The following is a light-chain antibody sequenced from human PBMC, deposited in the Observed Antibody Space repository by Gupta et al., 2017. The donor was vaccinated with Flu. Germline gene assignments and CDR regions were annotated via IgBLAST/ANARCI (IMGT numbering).Light chain of an antibody. CDR2: SSN. CDR1: SSNIDNNK. CDR3: AVWDDSIRGLV. J-gene: IGLJ2*01. Sequence: QSLLSKPPPGSGTPGQMVTISCSGSSSNIDNNKVFWYQHSPGTAAKVLVSSSNEQPSGVPDRFSGLKSGTSASLAISGLRYDDEGEYYCAVWDDSIRGLVFGGGTKLTVL. V-gene: IGLV1-47*02.